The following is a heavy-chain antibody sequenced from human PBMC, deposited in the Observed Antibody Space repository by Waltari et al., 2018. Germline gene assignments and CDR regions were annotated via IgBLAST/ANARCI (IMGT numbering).Heavy chain of an antibody. CDR2: ISGSGGST. CDR3: AKGGPTYYDFWSGYYSPYYFDY. J-gene: IGHJ4*02. Sequence: LQLQESGPGLVKPSETLSLTCTVSGGSISSSSYSWGWIRQPPGKGLAWVSAISGSGGSTYYADSVKGRFTISRDNSKNTLYLQMNSLRAEDTAVYYCAKGGPTYYDFWSGYYSPYYFDYWGQGTLVTVSS. V-gene: IGHV3-23*01. CDR1: GGSISSSSYS. D-gene: IGHD3-3*01.